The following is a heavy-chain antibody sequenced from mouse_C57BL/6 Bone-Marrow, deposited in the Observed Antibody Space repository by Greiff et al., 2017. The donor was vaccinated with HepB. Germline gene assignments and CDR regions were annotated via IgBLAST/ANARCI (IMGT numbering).Heavy chain of an antibody. CDR3: ARVHGYPYAMDY. V-gene: IGHV1-55*01. D-gene: IGHD2-2*01. Sequence: QVQLQQSGAELVKPGASVKMSCKASGYTFTSYWITWVKQRPGQGLEWIGDIYPGSGSTNYNEKFKSKATLTVDTSSSTAYMQLSSLTSEDSAVYYCARVHGYPYAMDYWGQGTSVTVSS. J-gene: IGHJ4*01. CDR2: IYPGSGST. CDR1: GYTFTSYW.